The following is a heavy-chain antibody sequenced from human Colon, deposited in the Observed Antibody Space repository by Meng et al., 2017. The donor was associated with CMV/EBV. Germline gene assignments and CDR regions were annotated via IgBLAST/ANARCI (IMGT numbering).Heavy chain of an antibody. CDR2: ITSDGGST. D-gene: IGHD2-2*01. CDR1: SYW. J-gene: IGHJ5*02. Sequence: SYWMHWVRQAPGKGLVWVSRITSDGGSTSYAASVKGRFTISRDNAKNTLYLQMNSLRAEDTAVYYCARDFVSYCSSTSCSYYNWFDPWGQGTLVTVSS. V-gene: IGHV3-74*01. CDR3: ARDFVSYCSSTSCSYYNWFDP.